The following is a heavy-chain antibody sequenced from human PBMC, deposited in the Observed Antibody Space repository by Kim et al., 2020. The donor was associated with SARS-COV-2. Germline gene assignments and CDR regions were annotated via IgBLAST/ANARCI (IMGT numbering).Heavy chain of an antibody. CDR1: GFTFSSYA. D-gene: IGHD2-2*01. CDR2: ISYDGSNK. J-gene: IGHJ6*01. V-gene: IGHV3-30-3*01. Sequence: GGSLRLSCAASGFTFSSYAMHWVRQAPGKGLEWVAVISYDGSNKYYADSVKGRFTISRDNSKNTLYLQMNSLRAEDTAVYYCASLDFSDCKYYALYYYG. CDR3: ASLDFSDCKYYALYYYG.